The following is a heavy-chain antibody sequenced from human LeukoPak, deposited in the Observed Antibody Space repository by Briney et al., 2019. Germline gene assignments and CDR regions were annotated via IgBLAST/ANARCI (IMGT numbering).Heavy chain of an antibody. CDR3: ARSRDIVVVPAADYQNWFDP. Sequence: ASVKVSCKASGYTFTGYYMHWVRQAPAQGLEWMGWINPNSGGTNYAQKFQGRVTMTRDTSISTAYMELSRLRSDDTAVYYCARSRDIVVVPAADYQNWFDPWGQGTLVTVSS. J-gene: IGHJ5*02. CDR2: INPNSGGT. D-gene: IGHD2-2*01. V-gene: IGHV1-2*02. CDR1: GYTFTGYY.